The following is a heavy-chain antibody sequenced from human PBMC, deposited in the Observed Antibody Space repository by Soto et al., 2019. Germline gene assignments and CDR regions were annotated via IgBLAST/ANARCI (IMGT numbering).Heavy chain of an antibody. V-gene: IGHV3-30-3*01. CDR1: GFTFSSYA. CDR3: ARDSTAMVRDYYYGMDV. D-gene: IGHD5-18*01. Sequence: GGSLRLSCAASGFTFSSYAMHWVRQAPGKGLEWVAVISYDGSNKYYADSVKGRFTISRDNSKNTLYLQMNSLRAEDTAVYYCARDSTAMVRDYYYGMDVWGQGTTVTVSS. J-gene: IGHJ6*02. CDR2: ISYDGSNK.